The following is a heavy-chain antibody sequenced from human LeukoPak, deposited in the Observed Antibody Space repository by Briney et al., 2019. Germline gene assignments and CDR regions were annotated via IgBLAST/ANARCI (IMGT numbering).Heavy chain of an antibody. Sequence: AGGSLRLSCAASGFNFNNYGMSWVRQAPGKGLECVSAISGSGGSTYYADSVKGRFTISRDNSKNTAYLQMNSLKTEDTAVYYCTRLAGDYGSNSWDWGQGTLVTVSS. V-gene: IGHV3-23*01. D-gene: IGHD4-23*01. CDR3: TRLAGDYGSNSWD. CDR1: GFNFNNYG. CDR2: ISGSGGST. J-gene: IGHJ4*01.